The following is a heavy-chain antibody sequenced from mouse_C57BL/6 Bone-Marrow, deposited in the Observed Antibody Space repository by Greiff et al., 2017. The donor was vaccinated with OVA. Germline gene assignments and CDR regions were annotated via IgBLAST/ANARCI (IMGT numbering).Heavy chain of an antibody. CDR2: ISTGSSTI. CDR1: GFTFSDDG. Sequence: EVNVVESGGGLVKPGGSLKLSCAASGFTFSDDGMHWVRQAPEKGLEWVAYISTGSSTIYYAATVKGRSTISRDNAKNTLFLQMTSLRSEDTAMYYCARRGLPSAMDYWGQGTSVTVSS. J-gene: IGHJ4*01. V-gene: IGHV5-17*01. CDR3: ARRGLPSAMDY. D-gene: IGHD2-4*01.